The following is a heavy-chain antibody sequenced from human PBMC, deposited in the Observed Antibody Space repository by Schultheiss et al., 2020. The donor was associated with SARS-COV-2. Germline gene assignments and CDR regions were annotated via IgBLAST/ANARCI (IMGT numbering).Heavy chain of an antibody. V-gene: IGHV3-43*02. Sequence: GGSLRLSCAASGFTFDDYAMHWVRQAPGKGLEWVSGISGSGGSTYYADSVKGRFTISRDNAKNSLYLQMNSLKTEDTAVYYCTTDRGLLWFGELSSFDYWGQGTLVTVSS. J-gene: IGHJ4*02. D-gene: IGHD3-10*01. CDR1: GFTFDDYA. CDR3: TTDRGLLWFGELSSFDY. CDR2: ISGSGGST.